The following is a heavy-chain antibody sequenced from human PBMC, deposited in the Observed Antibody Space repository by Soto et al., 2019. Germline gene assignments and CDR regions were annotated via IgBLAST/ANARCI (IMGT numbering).Heavy chain of an antibody. CDR1: GFTFSNYV. J-gene: IGHJ4*02. V-gene: IGHV3-23*01. D-gene: IGHD3-10*01. Sequence: GGSLRLSCAASGFTFSNYVMSWVRQAPGKGLEWVSSISGSGDNTYYADSVKGRFTISRDISNNTLFLQMNSLRAEDTGVYYCAKLPLLLALGFDYWGQGTLVTVSS. CDR2: ISGSGDNT. CDR3: AKLPLLLALGFDY.